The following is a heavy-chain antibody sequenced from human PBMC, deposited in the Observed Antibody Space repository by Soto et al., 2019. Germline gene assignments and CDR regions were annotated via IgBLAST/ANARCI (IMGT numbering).Heavy chain of an antibody. Sequence: SETLSLTCTVSGGSIRSGDYSWSWIGQPPGKGLEWIGYTYYSGSPYCNPSLKSRLITSIDTSKSQFSLNLTSVTAADTAIYYCARGRDAYKNGYWGQGTLVTVSS. CDR2: TYYSGSP. CDR3: ARGRDAYKNGY. V-gene: IGHV4-30-4*01. J-gene: IGHJ4*02. CDR1: GGSIRSGDYS. D-gene: IGHD2-15*01.